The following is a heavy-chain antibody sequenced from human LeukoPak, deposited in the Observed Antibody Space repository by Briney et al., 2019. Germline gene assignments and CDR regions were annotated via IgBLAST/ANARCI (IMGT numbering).Heavy chain of an antibody. CDR1: GYTFTGYY. CDR3: ARVGYDILTGYRSDYYYYYYMDV. J-gene: IGHJ6*03. CDR2: INPSGGST. V-gene: IGHV1-46*01. D-gene: IGHD3-9*01. Sequence: GASVKVSCKASGYTFTGYYMHWVRQAPGQGLEWMGIINPSGGSTSYAQKFQGRVTMTRDMSTSTAYMELSSLRSEDTAVYYCARVGYDILTGYRSDYYYYYYMDVWGKGTTVTVSS.